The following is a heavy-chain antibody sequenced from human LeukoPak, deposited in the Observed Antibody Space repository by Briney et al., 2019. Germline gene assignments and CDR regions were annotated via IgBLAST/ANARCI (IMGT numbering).Heavy chain of an antibody. J-gene: IGHJ4*02. V-gene: IGHV3-53*01. CDR2: IYSGGST. CDR1: GFTVSSNY. CDR3: ARMYYYDSSGYYFDY. Sequence: GGSLRLSCAASGFTVSSNYMSWVRQAPGKGLEWFSVIYSGGSTYYADSVKGRFTISRDNSKNTLYLQMNSLRAEDTAVYYCARMYYYDSSGYYFDYWGQGTLVTVSS. D-gene: IGHD3-22*01.